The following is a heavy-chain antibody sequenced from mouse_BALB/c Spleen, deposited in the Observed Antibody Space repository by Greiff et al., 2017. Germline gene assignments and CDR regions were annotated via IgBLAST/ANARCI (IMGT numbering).Heavy chain of an antibody. J-gene: IGHJ4*01. CDR2: IYPGDGST. D-gene: IGHD1-1*01. V-gene: IGHV1S56*01. CDR3: ARRSITTDAMDY. Sequence: QVQLQQSGPELVKPGASVKMSCKASGYTFTSYDINWVKQRPGQGLEWIGWIYPGDGSTKYNEKFKGKATLTADKSSSTAYMQLSSLTSENSAVYFCARRSITTDAMDYWGQGTSVTVSS. CDR1: GYTFTSYD.